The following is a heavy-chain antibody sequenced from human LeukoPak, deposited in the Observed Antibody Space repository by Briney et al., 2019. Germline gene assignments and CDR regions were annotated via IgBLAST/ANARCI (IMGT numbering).Heavy chain of an antibody. CDR3: ARDTYYYDSSGSLDY. J-gene: IGHJ4*02. Sequence: GGSLRLSCAASGFTFSSYAMHWVRQAPGKGLEWVAVISYDGSNKYYADSVKGRFTISRDNSKNTLYLQMNSLRAEDTAVYYCARDTYYYDSSGSLDYWGQGTLVTVSS. CDR1: GFTFSSYA. V-gene: IGHV3-30*04. D-gene: IGHD3-22*01. CDR2: ISYDGSNK.